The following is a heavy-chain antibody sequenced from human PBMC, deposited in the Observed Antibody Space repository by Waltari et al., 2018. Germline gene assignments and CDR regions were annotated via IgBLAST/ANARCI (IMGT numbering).Heavy chain of an antibody. V-gene: IGHV4-30-2*01. J-gene: IGHJ4*02. D-gene: IGHD4-4*01. CDR3: TRDRGVTTGYFDY. Sequence: QLQLQESGSGLVKPSQTLSLTCAVSGGSISSGGYSWSWIRQPPGKGLEWIGYIYHSGSTYYNPSLKSRVTISVDRSKNQFSLKLSSVTAADTAVYYCTRDRGVTTGYFDYWGQGTLVTVSS. CDR1: GGSISSGGYS. CDR2: IYHSGST.